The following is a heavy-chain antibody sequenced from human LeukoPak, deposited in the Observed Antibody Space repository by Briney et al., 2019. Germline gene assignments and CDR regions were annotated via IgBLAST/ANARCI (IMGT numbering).Heavy chain of an antibody. CDR2: NSSSSSYI. J-gene: IGHJ4*02. CDR3: DRKSSIIWYASSMEEGDALGY. V-gene: IGHV3-21*01. CDR1: GLTFSSYI. Sequence: GASLRLSCLASGLTFSSYIMEWARQAPGKGLEWVSSNSSSSSYIDYAGSVKGRFTISRIKAKKSMYLQIERLRDEETAVSDCDRKSSIIWYASSMEEGDALGYWGQGTLVTVSS. D-gene: IGHD6-13*01.